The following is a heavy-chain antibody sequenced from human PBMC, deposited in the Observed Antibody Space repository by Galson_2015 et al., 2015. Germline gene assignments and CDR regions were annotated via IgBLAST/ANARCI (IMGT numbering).Heavy chain of an antibody. CDR2: ISYDGSNK. J-gene: IGHJ4*02. V-gene: IGHV3-30*18. Sequence: SLRLSCAASGFTFSSYGMHWVRQAPGKGLEWVAVISYDGSNKYYADSVKGRFTISRDNSKNTLYLQMNSLRAEDTAVYYCAKEWKRWLQFGIFDYWGQGTLVTVSS. CDR1: GFTFSSYG. D-gene: IGHD5-24*01. CDR3: AKEWKRWLQFGIFDY.